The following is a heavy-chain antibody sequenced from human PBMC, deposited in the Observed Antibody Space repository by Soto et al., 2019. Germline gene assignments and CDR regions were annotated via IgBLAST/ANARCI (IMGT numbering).Heavy chain of an antibody. V-gene: IGHV3-49*04. J-gene: IGHJ6*02. CDR3: TRAPYSSSYYYYYYGMDV. CDR1: GFTFGDYA. CDR2: IRSKAYGGTT. D-gene: IGHD6-13*01. Sequence: GGSLRLSCTASGFTFGDYAMSWVRQAPGKGLEWVGFIRSKAYGGTTEYAASVKGRFTISRDDSKSIAYQQMNSLKTEDTAVYYCTRAPYSSSYYYYYYGMDVWGQGTTVTVSS.